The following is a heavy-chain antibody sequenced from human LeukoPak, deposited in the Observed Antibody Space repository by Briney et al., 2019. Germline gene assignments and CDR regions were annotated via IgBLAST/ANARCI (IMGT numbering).Heavy chain of an antibody. D-gene: IGHD3-10*01. CDR3: ARGPYGSGSYYLHY. CDR1: GYNFTSYG. V-gene: IGHV1-18*01. J-gene: IGHJ4*02. CDR2: ISTYNGNT. Sequence: ASVKVSCTASGYNFTSYGISWVRQAPGQGLEWMGWISTYNGNTNYAQKLQGRVTMTTDTSTSTGYMELRSLRSDDTAVYYCARGPYGSGSYYLHYWGQGTLVTVSS.